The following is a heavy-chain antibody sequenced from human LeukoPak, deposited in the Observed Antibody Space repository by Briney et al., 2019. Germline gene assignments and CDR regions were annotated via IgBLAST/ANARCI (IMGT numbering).Heavy chain of an antibody. CDR2: INHSGST. Sequence: KTSETLSLTCAVYGGSFSGYYWSWIRRPPGKGLEWIGEINHSGSTNYNPSLKSRVTISVDMSKNQFSLKLSSVTAADTAVYYCATKGSYYSRATNWFDPWGQGTLVTVSS. J-gene: IGHJ5*02. V-gene: IGHV4-34*01. CDR3: ATKGSYYSRATNWFDP. D-gene: IGHD3-10*01. CDR1: GGSFSGYY.